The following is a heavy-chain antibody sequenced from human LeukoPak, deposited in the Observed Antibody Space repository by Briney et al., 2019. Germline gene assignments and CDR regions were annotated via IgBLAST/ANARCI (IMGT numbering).Heavy chain of an antibody. D-gene: IGHD5-18*01. CDR3: ASLDTAMVNGDY. V-gene: IGHV3-7*01. CDR1: GITFSSYW. Sequence: GGSLRLSCAASGITFSSYWMSWVRQAPGKGLEWVANIKQDGSEKNYVDSVKGRFTISRDNAKNSLYLQMNSLRAEDTAMYYCASLDTAMVNGDYWGQGTLVTASS. J-gene: IGHJ4*02. CDR2: IKQDGSEK.